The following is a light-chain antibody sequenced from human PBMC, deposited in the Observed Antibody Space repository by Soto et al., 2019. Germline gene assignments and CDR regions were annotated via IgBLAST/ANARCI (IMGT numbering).Light chain of an antibody. V-gene: IGKV1-39*01. J-gene: IGKJ3*01. CDR1: QSISSH. Sequence: DIQMTQSPSSLSASVGDRVTITCRAGQSISSHLNWYQQKPGKAPQLLIYEASSLQGGVPSRFSGSGSGTDFTLTISRLQADDFAIYYCQQRYSMPLTFGPGTKVDIK. CDR2: EAS. CDR3: QQRYSMPLT.